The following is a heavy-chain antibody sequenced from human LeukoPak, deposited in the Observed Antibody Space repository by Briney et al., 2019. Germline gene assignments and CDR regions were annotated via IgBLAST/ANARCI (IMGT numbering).Heavy chain of an antibody. J-gene: IGHJ3*02. CDR2: INPNSGGT. V-gene: IGHV1-2*02. CDR1: GYTFTGYY. Sequence: ASVKVSCKASGYTFTGYYMPWVRQAPGQGLEWMGWINPNSGGTNYAQKFQGRVTMTRDTSISTAYMELSRLRSDDTAVYYCATSITYCGGDCYPGDAFDIWGQGTMVTVSS. CDR3: ATSITYCGGDCYPGDAFDI. D-gene: IGHD2-21*02.